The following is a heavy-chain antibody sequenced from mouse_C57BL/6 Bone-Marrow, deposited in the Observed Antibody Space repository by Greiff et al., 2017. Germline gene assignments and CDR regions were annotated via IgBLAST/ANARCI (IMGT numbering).Heavy chain of an antibody. V-gene: IGHV1-80*01. CDR3: ARGAITTVVAYYAMDY. J-gene: IGHJ4*01. Sequence: QVHVKQSGAELVKPGASVKISCKASGYAFSSYWMNWVKQRPGKGLEWIGQIYPGDGDTNYNGKFKGKATLTADKSSSTAYMQLSSLTSEDSAVYFCARGAITTVVAYYAMDYWGQGTSVTVSS. CDR2: IYPGDGDT. CDR1: GYAFSSYW. D-gene: IGHD1-1*01.